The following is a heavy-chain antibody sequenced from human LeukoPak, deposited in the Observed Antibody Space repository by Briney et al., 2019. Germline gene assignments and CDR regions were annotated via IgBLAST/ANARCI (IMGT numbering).Heavy chain of an antibody. CDR2: VCKSGDSI. CDR1: GFTFSSYE. V-gene: IGHV3-48*03. Sequence: GGSLRLSCAASGFTFSSYEMNWVRQAPGKGLGWVSYVCKSGDSIYYADSVKGRFTISRDNAKNSMYLKMNSLRAEDTAVYYCARDSRYNTHYYYGMDVWGQGTTITVSS. J-gene: IGHJ6*02. CDR3: ARDSRYNTHYYYGMDV. D-gene: IGHD3-3*01.